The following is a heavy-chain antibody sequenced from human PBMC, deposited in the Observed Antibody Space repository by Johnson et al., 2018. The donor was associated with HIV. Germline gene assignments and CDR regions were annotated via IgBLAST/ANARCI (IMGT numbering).Heavy chain of an antibody. CDR1: GFTFSSYG. CDR2: IRYDGSNK. Sequence: QVQLVESGGGVVQPGGSLRLSCAASGFTFSSYGMHWVRQAPGKGLEWVAFIRYDGSNKYYADSVKGRFTISRDISKNTLYLQMSSLRTEDTAVYFCARDSDVLPGYTGPEDAFDIWGQGTVVTISS. V-gene: IGHV3-30*02. D-gene: IGHD3-9*01. J-gene: IGHJ3*02. CDR3: ARDSDVLPGYTGPEDAFDI.